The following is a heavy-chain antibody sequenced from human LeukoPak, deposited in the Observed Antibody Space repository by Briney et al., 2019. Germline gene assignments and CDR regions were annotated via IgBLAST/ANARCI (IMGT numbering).Heavy chain of an antibody. Sequence: GRSLRLSRAASGFPFSDYYMSWIRQAPGKGLECVSYISGSGSNIYYADSVKGRFTISRDNAKNSLYLQMNSLRAEDTAVYYCARGFDCSSTSCSCMDVWGQGTTVTVSS. J-gene: IGHJ6*02. D-gene: IGHD2-2*01. V-gene: IGHV3-11*01. CDR2: ISGSGSNI. CDR1: GFPFSDYY. CDR3: ARGFDCSSTSCSCMDV.